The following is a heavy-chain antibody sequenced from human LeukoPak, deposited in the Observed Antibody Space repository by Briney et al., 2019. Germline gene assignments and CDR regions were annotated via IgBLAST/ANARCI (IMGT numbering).Heavy chain of an antibody. V-gene: IGHV4-59*08. J-gene: IGHJ4*02. CDR1: GDSISSYY. Sequence: SETLSLTCTVSGDSISSYYWSWIRQPPGKGLEWIGYIFYSGSTDNSPSLKSRVTISLDTSKNQFSLKLSSVTAADTAVYYCARHNGSGWKRGFDYWGQGILVTVYS. CDR2: IFYSGST. D-gene: IGHD6-19*01. CDR3: ARHNGSGWKRGFDY.